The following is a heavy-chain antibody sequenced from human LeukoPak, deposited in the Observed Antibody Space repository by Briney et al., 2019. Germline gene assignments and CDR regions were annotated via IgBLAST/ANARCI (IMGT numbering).Heavy chain of an antibody. J-gene: IGHJ4*02. CDR3: ANVIGTVPHYFDY. CDR1: GFTFSSYA. V-gene: IGHV3-23*01. D-gene: IGHD4-11*01. Sequence: GGSLTLSCAASGFTFSSYAMSWVRQAPGKGLEWVSAISGSGGSTYYADSVKGRFTISRDNSKNTLYLQMNRLRAEDTAVYYCANVIGTVPHYFDYWGQGTLVTVSS. CDR2: ISGSGGST.